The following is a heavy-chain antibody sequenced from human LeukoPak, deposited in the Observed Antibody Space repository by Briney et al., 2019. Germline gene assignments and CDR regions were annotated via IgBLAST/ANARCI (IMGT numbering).Heavy chain of an antibody. CDR1: GFTFNTFW. CDR3: ARGQTSLPRIYLDSNGYKKFLDQNAFDI. CDR2: IKQDGGQK. V-gene: IGHV3-7*01. J-gene: IGHJ3*02. Sequence: PGGSLRLSCAASGFTFNTFWMTWVCQAPGKGLEWVANIKQDGGQKYYVDSVKGRFTVSRDNVKNSLYLEMNSLRAGDTGVYYCARGQTSLPRIYLDSNGYKKFLDQNAFDIWGPGTMVSVSS. D-gene: IGHD3-22*01.